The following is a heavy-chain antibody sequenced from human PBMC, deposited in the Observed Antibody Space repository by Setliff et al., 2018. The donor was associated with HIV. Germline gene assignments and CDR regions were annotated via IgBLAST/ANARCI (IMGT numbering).Heavy chain of an antibody. CDR1: GYTFSGHW. Sequence: GESLKISCKGSGYTFSGHWIGWVRQMPGKGLEWMGIIYPDDSRTTYSPSFQGQVIISVDKSINTAYLQWNSLKASDTALYHCARDHQTMLWLDYWGQGTLVTVSS. J-gene: IGHJ4*02. D-gene: IGHD2-21*01. CDR3: ARDHQTMLWLDY. CDR2: IYPDDSRT. V-gene: IGHV5-51*01.